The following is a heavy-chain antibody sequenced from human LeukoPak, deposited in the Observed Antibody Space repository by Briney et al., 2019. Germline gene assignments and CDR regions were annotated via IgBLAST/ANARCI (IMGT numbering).Heavy chain of an antibody. CDR3: ARGGTYYDFWSGYYTRGMDV. V-gene: IGHV1-8*01. Sequence: ASVKVSCKASGYTFTSYDINWVRQATGQGLEWMGWMNPNSGNTGYAQKFQGRVIMTRNTSISTAYMELSSLRSEDTAVYYCARGGTYYDFWSGYYTRGMDVWGKGTTVTVSS. J-gene: IGHJ6*04. CDR2: MNPNSGNT. CDR1: GYTFTSYD. D-gene: IGHD3-3*01.